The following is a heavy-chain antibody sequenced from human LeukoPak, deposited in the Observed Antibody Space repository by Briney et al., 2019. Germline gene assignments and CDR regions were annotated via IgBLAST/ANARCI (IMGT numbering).Heavy chain of an antibody. J-gene: IGHJ4*02. Sequence: PSETLSLTCTVSGGSISSYYWSWIRRPAGKGLEWIGRIYTSGSTNYNPSLKSRVTMSVDTSKNQFSLKLSSVTAADTAVYYCARRGVYYDSSGYHYYFDYWGQGTLVTVSS. V-gene: IGHV4-4*07. CDR2: IYTSGST. CDR1: GGSISSYY. D-gene: IGHD3-22*01. CDR3: ARRGVYYDSSGYHYYFDY.